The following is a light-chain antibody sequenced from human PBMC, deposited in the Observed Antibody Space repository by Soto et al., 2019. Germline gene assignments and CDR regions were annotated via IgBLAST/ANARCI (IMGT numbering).Light chain of an antibody. Sequence: EVVLTQSPGTLSLSPGERATLSCRASQSVSSTYLVWSQQKPGQTPRLLIYGASNRATGIPDRFSGSGSETDFTLTISSLEPEDSAVYYCQQRSNWPLTFGGGTKVDI. CDR1: QSVSSTY. CDR3: QQRSNWPLT. J-gene: IGKJ4*01. V-gene: IGKV3D-20*02. CDR2: GAS.